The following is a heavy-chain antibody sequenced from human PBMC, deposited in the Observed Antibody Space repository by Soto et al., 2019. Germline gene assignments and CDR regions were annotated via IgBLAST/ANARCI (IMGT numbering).Heavy chain of an antibody. CDR3: AKHDFWSGYLPDMDV. CDR2: ISGSGGST. Sequence: GGSLRLSCAASGFTFSSYAMSWVRQAPGKGLEWVSAISGSGGSTYYADSVKGRFTITRDNSKNTLYLQMNSLRAEDTAVYYCAKHDFWSGYLPDMDVWGQGTTVTVSS. V-gene: IGHV3-23*01. D-gene: IGHD3-3*01. CDR1: GFTFSSYA. J-gene: IGHJ6*02.